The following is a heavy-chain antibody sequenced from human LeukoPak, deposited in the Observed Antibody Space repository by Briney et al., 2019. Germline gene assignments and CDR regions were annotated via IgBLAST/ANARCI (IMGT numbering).Heavy chain of an antibody. Sequence: SETLSLTCAVSGGSISSGGYSWSRIRQPPGKGLEWIGYIYHSGSTYYNPSLKSRVTISVDRSKNQFSLKLSSVTAADTAVYYCARNYGSGSGDYYYGMDVWGKGTTVTVSS. CDR3: ARNYGSGSGDYYYGMDV. J-gene: IGHJ6*04. CDR2: IYHSGST. V-gene: IGHV4-30-2*01. D-gene: IGHD3-10*01. CDR1: GGSISSGGYS.